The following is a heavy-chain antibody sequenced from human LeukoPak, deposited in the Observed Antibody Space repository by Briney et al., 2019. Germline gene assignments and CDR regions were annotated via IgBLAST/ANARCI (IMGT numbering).Heavy chain of an antibody. J-gene: IGHJ4*02. CDR3: STDLWGYCNGACFPTEY. CDR1: GYSLSDLA. D-gene: IGHD2-15*01. V-gene: IGHV1-24*01. CDR2: FDPEEGEV. Sequence: ASVKVSCKVSGYSLSDLAMHWVRQAPGKGFEWVGGFDPEEGEVVYAQGFQGRVTMTKDPSTNTAYMELRSLRSEDTAVYYCSTDLWGYCNGACFPTEYWGQGTLVAVSS.